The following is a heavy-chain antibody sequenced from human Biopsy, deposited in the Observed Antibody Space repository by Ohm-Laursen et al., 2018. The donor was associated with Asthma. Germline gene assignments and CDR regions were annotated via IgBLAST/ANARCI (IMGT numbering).Heavy chain of an antibody. CDR3: VTHYGLRDWSPSDS. Sequence: TLSLTCTVSGGSISSSHFHWGWIRQPPGTGLEWIGNTYYGGTTYYNPSLKSRVTMSIVSSNNLLSLKLTSVTAADTAVYFCVTHYGLRDWSPSDSWGQGTLVTVSS. D-gene: IGHD2-21*01. CDR2: TYYGGTT. J-gene: IGHJ4*02. CDR1: GGSISSSHFH. V-gene: IGHV4-39*01.